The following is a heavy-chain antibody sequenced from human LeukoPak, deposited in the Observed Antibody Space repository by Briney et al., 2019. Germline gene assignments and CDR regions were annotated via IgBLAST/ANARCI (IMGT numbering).Heavy chain of an antibody. V-gene: IGHV6-1*01. J-gene: IGHJ5*02. CDR3: ARVESRLLWFGESPFDP. CDR2: TYHRSKWYN. Sequence: SPTLSLTCAISGDSVSSNSAAWNWIRQSPSRGLEWLGRTYHRSKWYNDYAVSVKSRITINPDTSKNQFSLQLNSVTPEDTAVYYCARVESRLLWFGESPFDPWGQGTLVTVSS. CDR1: GDSVSSNSAA. D-gene: IGHD3-10*01.